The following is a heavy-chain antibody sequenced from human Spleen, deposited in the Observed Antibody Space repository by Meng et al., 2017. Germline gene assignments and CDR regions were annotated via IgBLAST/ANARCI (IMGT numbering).Heavy chain of an antibody. CDR2: INHSGST. D-gene: IGHD4-11*01. J-gene: IGHJ4*02. CDR3: ARGPTTMAHDFDY. Sequence: QLPLQQWGAGLLKPSETLSLTCVVSGGSFSDYYWSWIRQSPGKGLEWIGEINHSGSTNYNPSLESRATISVDTSQNNLSLKLSSVTAADSAVYYCARGPTTMAHDFDYWGQGTLVTVSS. CDR1: GGSFSDYY. V-gene: IGHV4-34*01.